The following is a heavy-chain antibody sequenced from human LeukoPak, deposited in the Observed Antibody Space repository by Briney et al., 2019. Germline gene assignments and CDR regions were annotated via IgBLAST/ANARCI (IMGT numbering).Heavy chain of an antibody. CDR3: ARHSNYASGSTAKGLFDY. CDR2: VYYTGTT. CDR1: GASIRISNYY. D-gene: IGHD3-10*01. Sequence: SETLSLTCTVSGASIRISNYYWGWIRQPPGKGLEWIASVYYTGTTYYNPSLKSRVTIFVETSKNQVSLRLSSVTAADTAVYYCARHSNYASGSTAKGLFDYWGQGTLVSVSS. V-gene: IGHV4-39*01. J-gene: IGHJ4*02.